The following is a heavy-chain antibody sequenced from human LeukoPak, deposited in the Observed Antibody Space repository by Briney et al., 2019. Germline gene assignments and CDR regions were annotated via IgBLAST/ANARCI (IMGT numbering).Heavy chain of an antibody. CDR3: AREVGAYYYDSSGYYYNY. V-gene: IGHV1-3*01. CDR2: INAGNGNT. Sequence: GASVKVSCKASGGTFSSYAISWVRQAPGQGLEWMGWINAGNGNTKYSQKFQGRVTITRDTSASTAYMELSSLRSEDTAVYYCAREVGAYYYDSSGYYYNYWGQGTLVTVSS. CDR1: GGTFSSYA. D-gene: IGHD3-22*01. J-gene: IGHJ4*02.